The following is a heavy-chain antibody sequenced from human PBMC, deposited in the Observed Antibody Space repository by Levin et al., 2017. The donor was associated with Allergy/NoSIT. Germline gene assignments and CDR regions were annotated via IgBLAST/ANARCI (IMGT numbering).Heavy chain of an antibody. V-gene: IGHV3-13*01. CDR2: IGTAGDT. J-gene: IGHJ6*03. D-gene: IGHD2-2*03. CDR1: GFTFSSYD. Sequence: GGSLRLSCAASGFTFSSYDMHWVRQATGKGLEWVSAIGTAGDTYYPGSVKGRFTISRENAKNSLYLQMNSLRAGDTAVYYCARVDFDYYYMDVWGKGTTVTVSS. CDR3: ARVDFDYYYMDV.